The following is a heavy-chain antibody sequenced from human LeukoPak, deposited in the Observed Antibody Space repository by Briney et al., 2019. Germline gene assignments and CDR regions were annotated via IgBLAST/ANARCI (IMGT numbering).Heavy chain of an antibody. V-gene: IGHV4-59*08. J-gene: IGHJ6*03. CDR2: MYYSGSS. CDR3: ARTDPSNSYYYYMDV. D-gene: IGHD2-2*01. CDR1: GGSISSYY. Sequence: SETLSLTCTVSGGSISSYYWSWIRQPPGKGLEWIGYMYYSGSSNYNPSLKSRVIISVDTSKNQFSLKLSSVTAADTALYFCARTDPSNSYYYYMDVWGKGTTVTVSS.